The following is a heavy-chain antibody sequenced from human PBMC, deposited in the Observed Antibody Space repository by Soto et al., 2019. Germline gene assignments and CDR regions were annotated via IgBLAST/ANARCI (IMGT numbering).Heavy chain of an antibody. CDR3: ARDLYSSGWYPDY. J-gene: IGHJ4*02. D-gene: IGHD6-19*01. CDR2: ISAYNGNT. CDR1: GYSFTTYD. V-gene: IGHV1-18*01. Sequence: ASVKVSCKASGYSFTTYDINWVRQAPGQGLEWMGWISAYNGNTNYAQKLQGRVTMTTDTSTSTAYMELRSLRSDDTAVYYCARDLYSSGWYPDYWGQGTLVTVS.